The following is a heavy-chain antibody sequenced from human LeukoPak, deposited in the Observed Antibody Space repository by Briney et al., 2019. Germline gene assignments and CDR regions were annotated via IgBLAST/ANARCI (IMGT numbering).Heavy chain of an antibody. CDR3: AGGVFPYYFDY. CDR2: MYSAGTT. Sequence: GGSLRLSCAASGFAVNSNYMSWVRQAPGKGLEWVSVMYSAGTTFYADSVKGRLSISRDNSKNTLYLYMDSLRAEDTAVYYCAGGVFPYYFDYWGQGTLVTVSA. J-gene: IGHJ4*02. CDR1: GFAVNSNY. V-gene: IGHV3-66*01. D-gene: IGHD3-3*01.